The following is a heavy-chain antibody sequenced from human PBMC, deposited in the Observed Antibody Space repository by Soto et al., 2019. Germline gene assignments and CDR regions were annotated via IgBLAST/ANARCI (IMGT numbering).Heavy chain of an antibody. J-gene: IGHJ6*02. CDR2: IGTAGDT. Sequence: AVGSLRLSCAASGFTFSSYDMHWVRQATGKGLEWVSAIGTAGDTYYPGSVKGRFTISGENAKNSLYLQMNSLRAGDTAVYYCARGVAAAGTGDPYYYYYGMDVWGQGTTVTVSS. D-gene: IGHD6-13*01. CDR3: ARGVAAAGTGDPYYYYYGMDV. V-gene: IGHV3-13*01. CDR1: GFTFSSYD.